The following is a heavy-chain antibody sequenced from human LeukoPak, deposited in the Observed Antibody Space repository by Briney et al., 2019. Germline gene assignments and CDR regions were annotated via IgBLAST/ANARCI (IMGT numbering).Heavy chain of an antibody. CDR1: GFTFSSYG. CDR2: ISGSGGST. Sequence: GGSLRLSCAASGFTFSSYGMSWVRQAPGKGLEWVSAISGSGGSTYYADSVKGRFTISRDNSKNTLYLQMNSLRAEDTAVYYCAKDGIPLRGGSGGRYYYYYYMDVWGKGTTVTISS. J-gene: IGHJ6*03. D-gene: IGHD2-15*01. CDR3: AKDGIPLRGGSGGRYYYYYYMDV. V-gene: IGHV3-23*01.